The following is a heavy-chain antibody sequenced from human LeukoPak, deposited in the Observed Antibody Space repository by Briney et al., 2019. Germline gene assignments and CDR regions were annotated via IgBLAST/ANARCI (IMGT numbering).Heavy chain of an antibody. J-gene: IGHJ4*02. D-gene: IGHD3-22*01. V-gene: IGHV5-51*01. CDR3: ARLSDDSSGWRGFAFDY. CDR1: GYSFTSYW. CDR2: IYPGDSDT. Sequence: GESLKISCKGSGYSFTSYWIGWVRQMPGKGLEWKGIIYPGDSDTRYSPSFQGQVTISADKSISTAYLQWSSLKASDTAMYYCARLSDDSSGWRGFAFDYWGQGTLVTVSS.